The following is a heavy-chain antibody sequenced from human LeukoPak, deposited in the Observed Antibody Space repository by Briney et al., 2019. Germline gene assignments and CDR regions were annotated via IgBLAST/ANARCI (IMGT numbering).Heavy chain of an antibody. V-gene: IGHV4-30-2*01. D-gene: IGHD1-7*01. Sequence: TSETLSLTCTVSGDSISSGAYHWSWIRQPPGKGLEWIGYIFHSGNTYYSPSLKSRLTVSIDMSKNQFSLELSSVTAADTAVYYCARHSGTTFDYWGQGTLVTVSS. CDR1: GDSISSGAYH. CDR2: IFHSGNT. J-gene: IGHJ4*02. CDR3: ARHSGTTFDY.